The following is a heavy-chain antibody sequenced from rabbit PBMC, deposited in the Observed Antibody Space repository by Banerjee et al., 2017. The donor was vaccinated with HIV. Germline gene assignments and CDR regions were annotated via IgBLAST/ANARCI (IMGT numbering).Heavy chain of an antibody. CDR3: AREGAWNYAFAL. V-gene: IGHV1S45*01. D-gene: IGHD6-1*01. Sequence: QEQLEESGGDLVKPGASLTLTCTASGFSFSSSYYIYWVRQAPGKGLEWIACIYAGSGGYTYYASWAKGRFTISKTSSTTVTLQMTSLTAADTATYFCAREGAWNYAFALWGPGTLVTVS. J-gene: IGHJ4*01. CDR1: GFSFSSSYY. CDR2: IYAGSGGYT.